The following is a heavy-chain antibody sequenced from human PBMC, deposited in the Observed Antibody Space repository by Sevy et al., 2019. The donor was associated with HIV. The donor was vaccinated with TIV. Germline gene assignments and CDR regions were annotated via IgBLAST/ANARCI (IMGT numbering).Heavy chain of an antibody. D-gene: IGHD3-16*02. V-gene: IGHV3-30*18. CDR3: AKASPEDYGYVWWSYRYSPHY. CDR1: GFTFSSYG. Sequence: GGSLRLSCAASGFTFSSYGMHWVRQAPGKGLEWVAVISYDGSNKYYADSVKGRFTISRDNSKNTLYLQMNSLRAEDTAVYDGAKASPEDYGYVWWSYRYSPHYWGQGTLVTVSS. CDR2: ISYDGSNK. J-gene: IGHJ4*02.